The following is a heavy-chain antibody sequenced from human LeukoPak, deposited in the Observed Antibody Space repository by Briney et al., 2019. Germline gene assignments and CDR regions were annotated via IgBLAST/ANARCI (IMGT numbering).Heavy chain of an antibody. J-gene: IGHJ4*02. CDR2: IYYSGST. CDR1: GGSISSGGYY. D-gene: IGHD3-9*01. V-gene: IGHV4-31*03. CDR3: VRVYYDILTGYYRSVGYFDY. Sequence: SETLSLTCTVSGGSISSGGYYWSWIRQHPGKGLEWIGYIYYSGSTYYNPSLKSRVTISVDTSKNQFSLKLSSVTAADTAVYYCVRVYYDILTGYYRSVGYFDYWGQGTLVTVS.